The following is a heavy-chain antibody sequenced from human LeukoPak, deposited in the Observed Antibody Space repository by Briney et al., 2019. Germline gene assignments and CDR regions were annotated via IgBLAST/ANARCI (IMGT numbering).Heavy chain of an antibody. Sequence: PGGSLRLSCAASGFTFSSYGMHWVRQAPGKGLEWGAVISYDGSNEYYADSVKGGFTISRDNSNNTLYLQMNSLRAEDTAVYYCAKDKGPIAAAHYYYGMDVWGKGTTVTVSS. CDR1: GFTFSSYG. V-gene: IGHV3-30*18. CDR2: ISYDGSNE. D-gene: IGHD6-13*01. CDR3: AKDKGPIAAAHYYYGMDV. J-gene: IGHJ6*04.